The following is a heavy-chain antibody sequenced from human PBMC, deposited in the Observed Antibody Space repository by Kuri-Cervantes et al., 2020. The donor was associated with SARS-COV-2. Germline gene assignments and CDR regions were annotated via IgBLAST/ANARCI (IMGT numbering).Heavy chain of an antibody. Sequence: LSLTCAASGFTFSSYSMNWVRQAPGKGLEWVSSISSSSSYIYYADSVKGRFTISRDNAKNSLYLQMNSLRAEDTAVYYCARDAYCGGDRFEYFQHWGQGTLVTVSS. D-gene: IGHD2-21*01. CDR2: ISSSSSYI. CDR1: GFTFSSYS. CDR3: ARDAYCGGDRFEYFQH. V-gene: IGHV3-21*01. J-gene: IGHJ1*01.